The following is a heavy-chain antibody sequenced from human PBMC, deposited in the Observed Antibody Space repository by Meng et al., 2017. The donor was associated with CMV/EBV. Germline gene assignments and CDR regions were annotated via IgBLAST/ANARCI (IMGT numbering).Heavy chain of an antibody. D-gene: IGHD1-26*01. Sequence: GESLKISCAASGFTFSSYSMNWVRQAPGKGLEWVSSISSSSSYIYYADSVKGRFTIARDKAKNSLYLQINSLRAEDTAVYYCARASSGSYYLNSFDPWGQGTLVTVSS. CDR2: ISSSSSYI. CDR1: GFTFSSYS. V-gene: IGHV3-21*01. J-gene: IGHJ5*02. CDR3: ARASSGSYYLNSFDP.